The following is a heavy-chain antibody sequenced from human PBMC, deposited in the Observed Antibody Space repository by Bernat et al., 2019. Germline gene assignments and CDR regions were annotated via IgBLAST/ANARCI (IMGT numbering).Heavy chain of an antibody. CDR2: IYHSGST. CDR3: ARVRRSGYDY. J-gene: IGHJ4*02. V-gene: IGHV4-34*01. Sequence: QVQLQQWGAGLLKPSETLSLTCAVYDGSFSGSYWSWIRQPPGKGLEWIGEIYHSGSTNYNPSLKSRVTISVDKSKNQFSLKLSSVTAADTAVYYCARVRRSGYDYWGQGTLVTVSS. CDR1: DGSFSGSY. D-gene: IGHD6-19*01.